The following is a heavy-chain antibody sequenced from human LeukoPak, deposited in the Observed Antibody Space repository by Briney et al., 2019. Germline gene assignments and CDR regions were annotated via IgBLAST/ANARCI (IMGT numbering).Heavy chain of an antibody. Sequence: GGSLRLSCAASGFTFRSYGMHWVRQAPGKGLEWVAVISSDGSSKNYADSMKGQFTISRDNSKNTLFLQMNNLRAEDTAVYYCARDSPRLSGWLGHFDYWGQGTLVTVSS. CDR3: ARDSPRLSGWLGHFDY. V-gene: IGHV3-30*03. J-gene: IGHJ4*02. CDR2: ISSDGSSK. CDR1: GFTFRSYG. D-gene: IGHD6-19*01.